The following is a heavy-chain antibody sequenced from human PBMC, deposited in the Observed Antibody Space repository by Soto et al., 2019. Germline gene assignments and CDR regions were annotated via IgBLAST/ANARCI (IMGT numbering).Heavy chain of an antibody. D-gene: IGHD3-10*01. CDR2: ISGSGGST. J-gene: IGHJ5*02. CDR1: GFTCSSYA. Sequence: PGGPLRLSWAASGFTCSSYAMSWVSKAPGKGLEWVSAISGSGGSTYYADSVKGRFTISRDNSKNTLYLQMNSLRAEDTAVYYCAKPNSFYYGSGSYYHPSKNWFDPWGQGTLVTVSS. CDR3: AKPNSFYYGSGSYYHPSKNWFDP. V-gene: IGHV3-23*01.